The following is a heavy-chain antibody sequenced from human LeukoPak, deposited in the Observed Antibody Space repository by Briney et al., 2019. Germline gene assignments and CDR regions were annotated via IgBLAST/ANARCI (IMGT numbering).Heavy chain of an antibody. D-gene: IGHD3-10*01. J-gene: IGHJ4*02. CDR1: GYTFTSYA. V-gene: IGHV1-3*01. CDR3: ASLYGSGSYSIDY. CDR2: INAGNGNT. Sequence: ASVKVSCKAPGYTFTSYAMHWVRQAPGQRLEWMGWINAGNGNTKYSQKFQGRVTITRDTSASTDYMELSSLRSEDTAVYYCASLYGSGSYSIDYWGQGTLVTVSS.